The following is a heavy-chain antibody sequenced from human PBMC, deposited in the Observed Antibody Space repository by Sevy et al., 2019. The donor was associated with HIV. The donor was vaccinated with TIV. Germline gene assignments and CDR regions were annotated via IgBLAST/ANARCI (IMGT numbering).Heavy chain of an antibody. V-gene: IGHV3-53*01. Sequence: GGSLRLSCAASGFTVSSNYMTWVRQAPGKGLEWLSVLYSEGNTFYADTLKGRFSISRDTSKNTVYLQMDSLKVEDTAVYYCARGLILELSWLGMDVWGQGTTVTVSS. J-gene: IGHJ6*02. CDR2: LYSEGNT. D-gene: IGHD3-3*01. CDR1: GFTVSSNY. CDR3: ARGLILELSWLGMDV.